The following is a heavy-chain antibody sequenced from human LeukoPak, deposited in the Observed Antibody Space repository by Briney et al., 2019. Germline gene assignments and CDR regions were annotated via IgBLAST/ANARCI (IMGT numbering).Heavy chain of an antibody. J-gene: IGHJ6*03. CDR1: GGTFISYS. D-gene: IGHD3-22*01. CDR3: ASEGNYDSSGYSRYNYYYMDV. CDR2: IIPAFGTA. Sequence: SVKVSFKGSGGTFISYSSSWVRQAPGQGREGMGGIIPAFGTAHYEQKFQGRVTFTTDESTTTAYMELRSLRSEDTAVYYCASEGNYDSSGYSRYNYYYMDVWGKGTAVTVSS. V-gene: IGHV1-69*05.